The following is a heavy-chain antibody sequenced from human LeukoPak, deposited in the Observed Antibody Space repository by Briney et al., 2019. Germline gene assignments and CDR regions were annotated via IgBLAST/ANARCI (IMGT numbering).Heavy chain of an antibody. Sequence: GGSLRLSCAASGFTFSSYSMNWVRQAPGEGLEWVSSISSSSSYIYYADSVKGRFTISRDNAKNSLYLQMNSLRAEDTAVYYCARAHGTDPWDYFDYWGQGTLVTVSS. CDR3: ARAHGTDPWDYFDY. V-gene: IGHV3-21*01. CDR2: ISSSSSYI. J-gene: IGHJ4*02. CDR1: GFTFSSYS. D-gene: IGHD6-13*01.